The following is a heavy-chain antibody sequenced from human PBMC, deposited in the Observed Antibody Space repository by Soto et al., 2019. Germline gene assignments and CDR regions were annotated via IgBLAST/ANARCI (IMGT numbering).Heavy chain of an antibody. CDR2: FFYSRNT. D-gene: IGHD1-26*01. J-gene: IGHJ4*02. V-gene: IGHV4-39*01. CDR3: ARHLEWELLYYFAH. CDR1: GASIGSTSSY. Sequence: PSETLSLTCSVSGASIGSTSSYWGWIRQAPGKGLEWIGSFFYSRNTYYNPSLKSRVTISVDTSKMQFSLNLSSVTAADTAVYYCARHLEWELLYYFAHWGQGKMVTVSS.